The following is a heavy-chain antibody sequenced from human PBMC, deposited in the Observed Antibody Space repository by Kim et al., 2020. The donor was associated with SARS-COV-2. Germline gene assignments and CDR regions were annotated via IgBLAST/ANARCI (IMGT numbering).Heavy chain of an antibody. CDR3: ARGGGEKRRYLSK. D-gene: IGHD1-1*01. CDR1: NGTFNAYY. CDR2: INPSGVT. Sequence: SETLSLTCAVYNGTFNAYYWSWIRQPPGKGLEWLGEINPSGVTNYNPSLEGRISISLGTSRNQFSLNLSSVTAADTAVYYCARGGGEKRRYLSKWGPGTLVTVTS. V-gene: IGHV4-34*08. J-gene: IGHJ4*02.